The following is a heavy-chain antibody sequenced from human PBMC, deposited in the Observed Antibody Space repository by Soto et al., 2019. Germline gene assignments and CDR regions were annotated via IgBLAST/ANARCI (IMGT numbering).Heavy chain of an antibody. D-gene: IGHD2-15*01. CDR1: GFTFSDYY. CDR2: IRNEANSYTT. J-gene: IGHJ3*02. CDR3: TRVPTPVPAAIDI. Sequence: EVQLVESGGGLVQPGGSLRLSCVVSGFTFSDYYMDWVRQAPGKGLDWVGRIRNEANSYTTVYAASVTGRFTMSRDDSKSALYLQMDSLKTEDTAVYYCTRVPTPVPAAIDIWGQGTMVTVSS. V-gene: IGHV3-72*01.